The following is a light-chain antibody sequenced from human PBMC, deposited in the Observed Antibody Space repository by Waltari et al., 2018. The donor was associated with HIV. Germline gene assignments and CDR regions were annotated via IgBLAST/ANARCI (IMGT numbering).Light chain of an antibody. CDR1: ASDFGYYNY. V-gene: IGLV2-14*03. CDR2: DVT. J-gene: IGLJ2*01. CDR3: SSYARNSPWL. Sequence: QSVLTQPASVSGAPGHSLTLSCTGPASDFGYYNYVSWSQQLPGKAPNLVIYDVTQRPSGISHRFSGSRSGTTASLTISGLQAEDEADYYCSSYARNSPWLFGGGTKLTVL.